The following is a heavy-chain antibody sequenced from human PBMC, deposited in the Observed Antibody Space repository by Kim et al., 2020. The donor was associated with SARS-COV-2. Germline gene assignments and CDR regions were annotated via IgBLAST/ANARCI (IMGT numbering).Heavy chain of an antibody. Sequence: SETLSLTCTVSGGSISSGGYYWSWIRQHPGKGLEWIGYIYYSGSTYYNPSLKSRVTISVDTSKNQFSLKLSSVTAADTAVYYCARGEDTIFGVVITYDYWGQGTLVTVSS. CDR2: IYYSGST. J-gene: IGHJ4*02. CDR3: ARGEDTIFGVVITYDY. V-gene: IGHV4-31*03. CDR1: GGSISSGGYY. D-gene: IGHD3-3*01.